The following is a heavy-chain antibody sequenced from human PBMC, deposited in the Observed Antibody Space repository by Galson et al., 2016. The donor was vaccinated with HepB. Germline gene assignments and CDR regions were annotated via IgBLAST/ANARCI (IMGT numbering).Heavy chain of an antibody. CDR3: STFGPGAADAFDL. J-gene: IGHJ3*01. CDR2: IYTDGRT. Sequence: SLRLSCAASGLTVGSTYLNWVRQAPGKGLEWVSVIYTDGRTYYADSVTGRFSISRDNSKNTLYLQMNSLRAEDTAVYYCSTFGPGAADAFDLRGQGTIVTRSS. CDR1: GLTVGSTY. D-gene: IGHD3-10*01. V-gene: IGHV3-66*01.